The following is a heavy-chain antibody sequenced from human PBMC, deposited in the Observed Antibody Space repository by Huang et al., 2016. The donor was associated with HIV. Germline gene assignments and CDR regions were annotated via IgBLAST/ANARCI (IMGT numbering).Heavy chain of an antibody. J-gene: IGHJ4*02. D-gene: IGHD2-21*01. CDR1: GDSITSSMNSY. CDR2: IYASVTT. V-gene: IGHV4-61*09. CDR3: ARATYRDFEYSFDF. Sequence: QVQLQESGPGLVKPSQTLSLICSVSGDSITSSMNSYWTWVRQPAGQGLEYVGLIYASVTTYYTPSRKPRVSISLDTSKNQFSLRLTCMTAADTAVYYCARATYRDFEYSFDFWGQGSVVTVSS.